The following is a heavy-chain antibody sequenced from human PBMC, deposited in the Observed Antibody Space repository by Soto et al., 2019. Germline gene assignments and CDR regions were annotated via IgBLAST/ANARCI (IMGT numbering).Heavy chain of an antibody. CDR1: GFTFSSYA. CDR3: AKDRAYDFWSGYVYGY. Sequence: GGSLRLSCAASGFTFSSYATSWVRQAPGKGLEWVSAISGSGGSTYYADSVKGRFTISRDNSKNTLYLQMNSLRAEDTAVYYCAKDRAYDFWSGYVYGYWGQGTLVTVSS. J-gene: IGHJ4*02. D-gene: IGHD3-3*01. CDR2: ISGSGGST. V-gene: IGHV3-23*01.